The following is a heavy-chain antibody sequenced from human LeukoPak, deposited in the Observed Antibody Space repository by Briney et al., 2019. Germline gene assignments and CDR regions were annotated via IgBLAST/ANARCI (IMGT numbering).Heavy chain of an antibody. J-gene: IGHJ6*04. CDR3: ARDKWEWLARTYYYYGMDV. V-gene: IGHV3-7*03. CDR1: RFTFSRYW. D-gene: IGHD1-26*01. CDR2: IKQDGSEK. Sequence: GGSLRLSCAASRFTFSRYWMSWVCQARGKGLEWVANIKQDGSEKYYVDSVKGRFTISRDNAMNSLYLQMNSLRAEDTAVYYCARDKWEWLARTYYYYGMDVWGKGPTVTVSS.